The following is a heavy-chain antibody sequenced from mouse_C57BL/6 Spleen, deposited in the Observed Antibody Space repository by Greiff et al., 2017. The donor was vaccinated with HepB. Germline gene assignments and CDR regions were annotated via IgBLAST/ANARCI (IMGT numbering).Heavy chain of an antibody. CDR1: GFTFTDYY. CDR3: ARAPVYYYGSDYYAMDY. J-gene: IGHJ4*01. D-gene: IGHD1-1*01. V-gene: IGHV7-3*01. Sequence: EVKLVESGGGLVQPGGSLSLSCAASGFTFTDYYMSWVRQPPGKALEWLGFIRNKANGYTTEYSASVKGRFTISSDNSQSILYLQMNALRAEDSATYYGARAPVYYYGSDYYAMDYWGQGTSVTVSS. CDR2: IRNKANGYTT.